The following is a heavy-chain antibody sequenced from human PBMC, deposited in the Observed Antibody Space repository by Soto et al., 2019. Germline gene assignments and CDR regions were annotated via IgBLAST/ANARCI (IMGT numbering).Heavy chain of an antibody. CDR3: ALGSVRQIGEAEYFQH. CDR2: ISYDGSNK. J-gene: IGHJ1*01. D-gene: IGHD3-10*01. Sequence: QVQLVESGGGVVQPGRSLRLSCAASGFTFSSYAMHWVRQAPGKGLEWVAVISYDGSNKYYADSVKGRFTISRDNSKNTLYLQMNSLRAEDTAVYYCALGSVRQIGEAEYFQHWGQGTLVTVSS. V-gene: IGHV3-30-3*01. CDR1: GFTFSSYA.